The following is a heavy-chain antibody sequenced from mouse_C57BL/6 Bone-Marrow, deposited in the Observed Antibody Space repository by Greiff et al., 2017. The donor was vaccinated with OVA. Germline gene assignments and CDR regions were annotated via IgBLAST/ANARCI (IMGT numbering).Heavy chain of an antibody. D-gene: IGHD2-2*01. V-gene: IGHV1-26*01. Sequence: VQLQQSGPELVKPGASVKISCKASGYTFTDYYMNWVKQSHGKSLEWIGDINPNNGGTSYNQKFKGKATFTVDTSSSTAYMELRSLTSDDAAVYYCARWGGYRDVWGTGTTVTVSS. J-gene: IGHJ1*03. CDR2: INPNNGGT. CDR1: GYTFTDYY. CDR3: ARWGGYRDV.